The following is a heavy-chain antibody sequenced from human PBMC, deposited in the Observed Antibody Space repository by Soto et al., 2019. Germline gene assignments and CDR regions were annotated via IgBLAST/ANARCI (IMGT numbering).Heavy chain of an antibody. CDR2: IYYSGST. CDR1: GCCISSYY. Sequence: PSETLSLTCTVSGCCISSYYWSWIRQPPGKGLEWIGYIYYSGSTNYNPSLKSRVTISVDTSKNQFSLKLSSVTAADTAVYYCAGTGEQLESIFPYYWGQGTLVTVSS. D-gene: IGHD3-10*01. J-gene: IGHJ4*02. V-gene: IGHV4-59*01. CDR3: AGTGEQLESIFPYY.